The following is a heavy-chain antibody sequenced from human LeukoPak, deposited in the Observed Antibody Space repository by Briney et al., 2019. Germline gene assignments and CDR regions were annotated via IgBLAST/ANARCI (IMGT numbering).Heavy chain of an antibody. CDR2: IKQDGSEK. V-gene: IGHV3-7*01. J-gene: IGHJ4*02. CDR1: GFTFSRYW. Sequence: GGSLRLSCAASGFTFSRYWMSWVRQAPGKGLEWVANIKQDGSEKYYVDSVKGRFTISRDNAKNSLYLQMNSLRAEDTAVYYCARDGWATSDYWCQGTLATVSS. CDR3: ARDGWATSDY. D-gene: IGHD6-19*01.